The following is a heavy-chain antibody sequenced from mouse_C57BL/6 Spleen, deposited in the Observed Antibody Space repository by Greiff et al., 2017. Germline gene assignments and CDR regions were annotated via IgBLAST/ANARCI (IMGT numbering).Heavy chain of an antibody. CDR1: GYTFTNYW. Sequence: QVQLQQSGAELVRPGTSVKMSCKASGYTFTNYWVGWAKQRPGHGLEWIGDIYPGGGYTNYNEKFKGKATLTADKSSSTAYMQFSSLTSEDSAIYYCARGAGLRRGDYYAMAYWGQGTLVTVSS. V-gene: IGHV1-63*01. CDR3: ARGAGLRRGDYYAMAY. CDR2: IYPGGGYT. J-gene: IGHJ4*01. D-gene: IGHD2-4*01.